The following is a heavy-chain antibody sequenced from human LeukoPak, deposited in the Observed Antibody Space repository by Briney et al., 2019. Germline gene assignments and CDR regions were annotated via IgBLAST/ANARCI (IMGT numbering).Heavy chain of an antibody. CDR3: ARARFSSWYYFDY. CDR2: IIPIFGTA. D-gene: IGHD6-13*01. CDR1: GGTFSSYT. J-gene: IGHJ4*02. V-gene: IGHV1-69*13. Sequence: ASARVSCTASGGTFSSYTISWVRQAPGQGLEWMGGIIPIFGTANYAQKFQGRVTITADESTSTAYMELSSLRSEDMAVYYCARARFSSWYYFDYWGQGTLVTVSS.